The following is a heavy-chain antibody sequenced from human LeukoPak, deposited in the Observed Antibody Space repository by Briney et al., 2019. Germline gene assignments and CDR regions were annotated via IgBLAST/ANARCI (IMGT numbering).Heavy chain of an antibody. Sequence: ASVKVSCKASGYTFTNNYIHWVRQAPGRGLEWMGMIYPRDGSTSYAQKFQGRVTVTRDTSTSTVHMELSGLRSEDTAVYYCARDQEGFDYWGQGTLVTVSS. CDR3: ARDQEGFDY. CDR1: GYTFTNNY. V-gene: IGHV1-46*01. CDR2: IYPRDGST. J-gene: IGHJ4*02.